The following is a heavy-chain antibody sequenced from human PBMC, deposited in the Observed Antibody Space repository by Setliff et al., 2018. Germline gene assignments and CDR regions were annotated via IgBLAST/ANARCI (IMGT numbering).Heavy chain of an antibody. CDR1: GYSISSGYI. Sequence: PSETLSLTCTVSGYSISSGYIWSWIRQPPGKGLEWIVYIYSSGSTYYNPSLKSRVSISVDTSKNQVSLKLNSVTATDTAVYYCARDLGHGGDSDYWGQGILVTVSS. CDR3: ARDLGHGGDSDY. D-gene: IGHD2-21*02. CDR2: IYSSGST. V-gene: IGHV4-38-2*02. J-gene: IGHJ4*02.